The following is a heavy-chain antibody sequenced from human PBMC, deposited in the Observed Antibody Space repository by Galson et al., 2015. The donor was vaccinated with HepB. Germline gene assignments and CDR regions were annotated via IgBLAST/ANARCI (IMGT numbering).Heavy chain of an antibody. CDR1: GFSFNIYT. CDR3: VRDYRPDLGSGKSFPNFFDP. D-gene: IGHD3-10*01. Sequence: SLRLSCAASGFSFNIYTMNWVRQASGRGLEWVSSITAYDNSKYYADSVKGRFTVSRDTAENSLYLQMNNLRTEDTAVYYCVRDYRPDLGSGKSFPNFFDPWGQGTLVTVSS. V-gene: IGHV3-21*01. CDR2: ITAYDNSK. J-gene: IGHJ5*02.